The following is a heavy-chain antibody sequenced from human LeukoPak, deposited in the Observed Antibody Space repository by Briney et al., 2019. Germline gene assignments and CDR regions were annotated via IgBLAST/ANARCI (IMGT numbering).Heavy chain of an antibody. CDR2: ISDIGSI. J-gene: IGHJ4*02. Sequence: SETLSLTRTVAGGSISSYYWSWIRQPPGKGLEWIAYISDIGSINYNPSLKSRVTISLDTSKNQFSPKLSSVTAADTAVYYCAGHHPRNTVDFWGQGTLVTVSS. CDR1: GGSISSYY. CDR3: AGHHPRNTVDF. V-gene: IGHV4-59*08. D-gene: IGHD2-8*02.